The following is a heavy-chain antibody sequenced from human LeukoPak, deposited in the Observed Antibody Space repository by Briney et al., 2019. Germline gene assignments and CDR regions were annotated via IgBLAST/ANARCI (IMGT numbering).Heavy chain of an antibody. Sequence: VASVKVSCKASGYTFISYGISWVRQAPGQGLEWMGWISAYNGNTNYAQKLQGRVTMTTDTSTSTAYMELRSLRSDDTAMYYCARVRAVAHHYYYMDVWGKGTTVTVSS. CDR2: ISAYNGNT. CDR3: ARVRAVAHHYYYMDV. V-gene: IGHV1-18*01. D-gene: IGHD6-19*01. J-gene: IGHJ6*03. CDR1: GYTFISYG.